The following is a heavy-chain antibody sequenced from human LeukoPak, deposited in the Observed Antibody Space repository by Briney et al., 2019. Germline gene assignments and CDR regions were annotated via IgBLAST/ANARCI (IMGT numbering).Heavy chain of an antibody. V-gene: IGHV1-46*01. J-gene: IGHJ6*02. D-gene: IGHD2-8*01. Sequence: ASVKVSCKASGYTFTSYYMHWVRQAPGQGLEWMGIINPSGGSTSYAQKFQGRVTMTRDTSTSTAYMELSSLRSEDTAVYYCATGWYCTNGVCYTLSDYYGMDVWGQGTTVTVSS. CDR3: ATGWYCTNGVCYTLSDYYGMDV. CDR1: GYTFTSYY. CDR2: INPSGGST.